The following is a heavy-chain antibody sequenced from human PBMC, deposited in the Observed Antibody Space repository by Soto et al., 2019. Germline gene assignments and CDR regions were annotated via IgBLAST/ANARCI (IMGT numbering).Heavy chain of an antibody. CDR2: VNPSGGHT. D-gene: IGHD2-21*02. V-gene: IGHV1-46*01. J-gene: IGHJ4*02. Sequence: QVQLVQSGAEVKKPGASVKVSCNASGDTFTDYYIHWVRQAPGQGLEWMGTVNPSGGHTTYAQHFLGRVTMTRDTSTSTLYMELTSLTSEDTAVYYCARGGHVGVVTAALDYWGQGTLVTVSS. CDR1: GDTFTDYY. CDR3: ARGGHVGVVTAALDY.